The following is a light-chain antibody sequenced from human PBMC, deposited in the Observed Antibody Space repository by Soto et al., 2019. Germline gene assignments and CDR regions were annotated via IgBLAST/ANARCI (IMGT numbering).Light chain of an antibody. CDR3: SSHASSDDYV. Sequence: QSALTQPPSASGSPGQSVTISCTGTSSDIGSYNFVSWYQQHPGKAPKLMIYEVSKRPSGVPARFSGSKSGNTASLTVSGLQAEDEADYYCSSHASSDDYVFGTGTKLTVL. J-gene: IGLJ1*01. CDR2: EVS. CDR1: SSDIGSYNF. V-gene: IGLV2-8*01.